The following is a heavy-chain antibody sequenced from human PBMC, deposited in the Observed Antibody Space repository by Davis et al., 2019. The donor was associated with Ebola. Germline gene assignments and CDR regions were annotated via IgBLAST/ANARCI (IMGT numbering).Heavy chain of an antibody. CDR1: GYTFTSYY. CDR2: INPSDGNT. CDR3: ARDDTGYSSNLGRFRDHPFDL. D-gene: IGHD4-11*01. V-gene: IGHV1-46*01. Sequence: AASVKVSCKASGYTFTSYYMHWVRQAPGQGLEWMGIINPSDGNTNYAQKFQGRVTMTRDTSTTTVYMELSSLRSEDTAVYYCARDDTGYSSNLGRFRDHPFDLWGQGTMDTVPS. J-gene: IGHJ3*01.